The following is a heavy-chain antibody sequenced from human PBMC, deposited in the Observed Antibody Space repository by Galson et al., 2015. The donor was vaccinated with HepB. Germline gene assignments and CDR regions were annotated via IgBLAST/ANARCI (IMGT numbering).Heavy chain of an antibody. J-gene: IGHJ4*02. V-gene: IGHV1-69*10. CDR3: ATGTFWYIGSHPQYYFDF. D-gene: IGHD1-26*01. CDR1: GGTFNTFA. CDR2: IIPVLGIV. Sequence: SVKVSCKASGGTFNTFAISWVRQAPGQGLEWMGAIIPVLGIVDYAQTSQDRVTITADRLTSTAYMELNSLTSDDTALYFCATGTFWYIGSHPQYYFDFWGQGTLVTVSS.